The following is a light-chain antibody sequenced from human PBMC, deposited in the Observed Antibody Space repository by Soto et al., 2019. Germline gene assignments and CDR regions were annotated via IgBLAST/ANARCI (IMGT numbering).Light chain of an antibody. J-gene: IGKJ4*01. CDR1: QSVGSS. CDR2: DAS. V-gene: IGKV3-11*01. CDR3: QQRSNWPALT. Sequence: EIVLTQSPATLSLSPGERATLSCRASQSVGSSLAWYQQKPGQAPRLLIYDASNRATGIPARFSGSESGTDFTLTISSLEPEDFAVYYCQQRSNWPALTFGGGTKVEIK.